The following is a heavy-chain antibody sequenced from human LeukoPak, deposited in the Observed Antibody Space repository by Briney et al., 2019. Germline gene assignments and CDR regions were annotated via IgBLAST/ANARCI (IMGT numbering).Heavy chain of an antibody. V-gene: IGHV3-23*01. CDR1: GLTFSSYG. J-gene: IGHJ4*02. CDR3: ARSKDYGDYDSIDY. CDR2: ISTTGGTT. D-gene: IGHD4-17*01. Sequence: GGSLRLSCAASGLTFSSYGMSWVRQAPGRGLEWVSAISTTGGTTYYADSVRGRFTISRDNSKNTLYLQMNSLRAEDTAVYYCARSKDYGDYDSIDYWGQGTLVTVSS.